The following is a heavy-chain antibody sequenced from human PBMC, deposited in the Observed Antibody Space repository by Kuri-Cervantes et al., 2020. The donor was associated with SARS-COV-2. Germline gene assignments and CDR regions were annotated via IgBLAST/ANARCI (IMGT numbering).Heavy chain of an antibody. CDR2: ISSSGSTI. CDR3: AKSSGTADGGFDP. V-gene: IGHV3-48*03. Sequence: GGSLRLSCAASGFTFSSYEMNWVRQAPGKGLEWVSYISSSGSTIYYADSVKGRFTISRDNAKNSLYLQMNSLRAEDTAVYYCAKSSGTADGGFDPWGQGTLVTVSS. J-gene: IGHJ5*02. CDR1: GFTFSSYE. D-gene: IGHD6-19*01.